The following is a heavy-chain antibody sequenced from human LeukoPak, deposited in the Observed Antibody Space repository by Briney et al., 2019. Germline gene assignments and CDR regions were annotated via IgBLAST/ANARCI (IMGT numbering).Heavy chain of an antibody. CDR1: GFTFRSYS. D-gene: IGHD3-9*01. CDR3: ASLRYFDWFPTDY. V-gene: IGHV3-48*01. CDR2: ISSSSSTI. J-gene: IGHJ4*02. Sequence: GGSLRLSCAASGFTFRSYSMNWVRQAPGKGLEWVSYISSSSSTIYYADSVKGRFTISRDNAKNSLYLQMNSLRAEDTAVYYCASLRYFDWFPTDYWGQGTLVTVSS.